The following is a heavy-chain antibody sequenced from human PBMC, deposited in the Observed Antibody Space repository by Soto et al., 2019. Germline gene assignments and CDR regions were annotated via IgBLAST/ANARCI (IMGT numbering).Heavy chain of an antibody. Sequence: GGSLRLSCAGSGFTFSAFDIHWVRQAPGKGLEWVSGIGTLSDTFYAASVQGRFTISRQNAKNSVYLQMNSLRAGDTAFYYCARGRSFSYDSTPPPMFDPWGQGTLVTVSS. CDR3: ARGRSFSYDSTPPPMFDP. CDR2: IGTLSDT. CDR1: GFTFSAFD. J-gene: IGHJ5*02. V-gene: IGHV3-13*01. D-gene: IGHD3-10*01.